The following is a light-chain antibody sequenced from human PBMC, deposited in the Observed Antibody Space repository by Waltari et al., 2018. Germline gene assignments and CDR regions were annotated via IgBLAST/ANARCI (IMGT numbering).Light chain of an antibody. CDR2: KAS. CDR1: QSISSW. V-gene: IGKV1-5*03. J-gene: IGKJ2*01. CDR3: QQYNSYAYT. Sequence: DIQMTQSPSTLSASVGDRVTITSRAIQSISSWLAWYQQKPGKAPKLLIYKASSLESGVPSRFSGSGSGTEFTLTISSLQPDDFATYYCQQYNSYAYTFGKGTKLEIK.